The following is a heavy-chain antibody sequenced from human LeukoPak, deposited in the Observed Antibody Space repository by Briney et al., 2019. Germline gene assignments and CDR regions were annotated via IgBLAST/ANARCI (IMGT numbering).Heavy chain of an antibody. CDR2: INPGGDNT. V-gene: IGHV1-46*01. CDR1: GYTFTNYY. CDR3: ARGANIVVVPAAMYYYYYYMDV. D-gene: IGHD2-2*01. J-gene: IGHJ6*03. Sequence: ASVKVSCKASGYTFTNYYIHWVRQAPGQGLEWMGLINPGGDNTNYAQNFQGRVTMTRDTSASTVYMELSSLRSEDTAVYYCARGANIVVVPAAMYYYYYYMDVWGKGTTVTISS.